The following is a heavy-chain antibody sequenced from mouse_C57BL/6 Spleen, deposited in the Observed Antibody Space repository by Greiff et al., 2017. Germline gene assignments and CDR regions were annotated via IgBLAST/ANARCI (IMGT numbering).Heavy chain of an antibody. CDR1: GFTFSSYG. Sequence: EVKLVESGGDLVKPGGSLTLSCAASGFTFSSYGMSWVRQTPDKRLEWVATISSGGSYTYYPDSVKGRFTIARDNAKNTLYLQMSSLKSEDTAMYYCARQEITTYFDYWGQGTTLTVSS. CDR3: ARQEITTYFDY. V-gene: IGHV5-6*01. CDR2: ISSGGSYT. J-gene: IGHJ2*01. D-gene: IGHD2-4*01.